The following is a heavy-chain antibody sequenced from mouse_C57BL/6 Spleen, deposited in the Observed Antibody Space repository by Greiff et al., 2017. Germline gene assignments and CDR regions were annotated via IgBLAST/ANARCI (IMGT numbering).Heavy chain of an antibody. CDR3: ARSVGLRRYFDV. CDR2: IYPGSGST. V-gene: IGHV1-55*01. J-gene: IGHJ1*03. Sequence: QVHVQQPGAELVKPGASVKMSCKASGYTFTSYWINWVKQRPGQGLEWIGDIYPGSGSTNYNEKFKSKATLTVDTSSSTAYMQLSSLTSEDSAVYYGARSVGLRRYFDVWGTGTTVTVSS. D-gene: IGHD2-2*01. CDR1: GYTFTSYW.